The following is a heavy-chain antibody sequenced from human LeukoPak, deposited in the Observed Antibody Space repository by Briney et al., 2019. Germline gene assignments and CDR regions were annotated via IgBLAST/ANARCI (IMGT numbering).Heavy chain of an antibody. CDR3: ATGDDIWSGYDSDY. Sequence: GGSLRLSCADSGFTSSIYEMNCGRQAPGKGLEWVSYISSSGSAIYYADSVKGRFTISRYNAKNSLYLQMNSLRAEDTAVYYCATGDDIWSGYDSDYWGQGTLVTVSS. V-gene: IGHV3-48*03. CDR1: GFTSSIYE. J-gene: IGHJ4*02. D-gene: IGHD3-3*01. CDR2: ISSSGSAI.